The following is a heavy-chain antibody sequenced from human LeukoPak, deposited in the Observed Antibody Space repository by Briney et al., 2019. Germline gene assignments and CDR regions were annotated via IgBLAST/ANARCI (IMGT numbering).Heavy chain of an antibody. CDR1: GFTFSSYG. J-gene: IGHJ4*02. V-gene: IGHV3-33*01. Sequence: PGGSLRLSCAASGFTFSSYGMHWVRQAPGKGLEWVAVIWYDGSNKYYADSVKGRFTISRDNSKNTLYLQMNSLGAEDTAVYYCARGGYCSGGSCPHTFDYWGQGTLVTVSS. CDR3: ARGGYCSGGSCPHTFDY. CDR2: IWYDGSNK. D-gene: IGHD2-15*01.